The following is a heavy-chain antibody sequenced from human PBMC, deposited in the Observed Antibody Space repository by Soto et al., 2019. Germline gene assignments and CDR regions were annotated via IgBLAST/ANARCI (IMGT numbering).Heavy chain of an antibody. J-gene: IGHJ1*01. V-gene: IGHV1-69*02. CDR2: ILPVLGIA. CDR1: GGTFSTST. CDR3: AIPTNHYIAPGRPFFAF. D-gene: IGHD4-4*01. Sequence: GASVKVSCKASGGTFSTSTITWLRQAPGQGLEWMGRILPVLGIANYAQKFQGRITITADKSTSTAYMELSSLRSEDTAVFYCAIPTNHYIAPGRPFFAFWGKGTLVPVSP.